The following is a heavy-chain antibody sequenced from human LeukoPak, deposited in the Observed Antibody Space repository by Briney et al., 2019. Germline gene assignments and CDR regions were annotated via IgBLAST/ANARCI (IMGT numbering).Heavy chain of an antibody. Sequence: GGSLRLSCAASGFTFSSYWMSWVRQAPGKGLEWVANLKQDGSEKYYVDSVKGRFTISRDNAKNSLYLQMNSLRAEDTAVYYCARDYGDYEGYFDYWGQGTLVTVSS. D-gene: IGHD4-17*01. V-gene: IGHV3-7*01. CDR1: GFTFSSYW. CDR3: ARDYGDYEGYFDY. J-gene: IGHJ4*02. CDR2: LKQDGSEK.